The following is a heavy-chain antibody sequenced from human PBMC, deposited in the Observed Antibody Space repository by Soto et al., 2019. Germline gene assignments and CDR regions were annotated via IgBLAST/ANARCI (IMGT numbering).Heavy chain of an antibody. D-gene: IGHD3-22*01. CDR2: INHSGST. Sequence: SETLSLTCAVYGVSFSGYYWSWIRQPPGKGLEWIGEINHSGSTNYNPSLKSRVTISVDTSKDQFSLKLSSVTAADTAVYYCASAYYDSSGYWFDPWGQGTLVTVSS. J-gene: IGHJ5*02. CDR3: ASAYYDSSGYWFDP. V-gene: IGHV4-34*01. CDR1: GVSFSGYY.